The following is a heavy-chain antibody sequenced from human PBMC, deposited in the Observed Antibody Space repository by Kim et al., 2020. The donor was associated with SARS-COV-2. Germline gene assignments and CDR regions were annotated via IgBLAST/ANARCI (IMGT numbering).Heavy chain of an antibody. CDR3: AKGGSKMGDV. CDR2: ST. D-gene: IGHD4-4*01. Sequence: STNYTNTVKCRFYISRDNSKNTRLLQMKSLRAEDTGIYYCAKGGSKMGDVWGQGTLVTVSS. V-gene: IGHV3-23*01. J-gene: IGHJ4*02.